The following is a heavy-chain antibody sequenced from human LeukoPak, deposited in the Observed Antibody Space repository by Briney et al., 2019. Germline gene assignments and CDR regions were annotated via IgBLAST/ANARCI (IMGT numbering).Heavy chain of an antibody. CDR2: IVPIFGTA. CDR3: ARGVVVPAAISYYYYMDV. CDR1: GGTFSSYA. Sequence: SVKVSCKASGGTFSSYAISWVRQAPGQGLEWMGGIVPIFGTANYAQKFQGRVTITADESTSTAYMELSSLRSEDTAVYYCARGVVVPAAISYYYYMDVWGKGTTVTVSS. V-gene: IGHV1-69*01. J-gene: IGHJ6*03. D-gene: IGHD2-2*02.